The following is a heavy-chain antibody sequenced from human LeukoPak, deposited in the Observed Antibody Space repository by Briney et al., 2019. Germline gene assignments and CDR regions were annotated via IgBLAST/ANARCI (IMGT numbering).Heavy chain of an antibody. CDR3: ANSPNDKAVAGTGDY. V-gene: IGHV3-23*01. D-gene: IGHD6-19*01. CDR1: GFTFGSSW. J-gene: IGHJ4*02. CDR2: ISGSGGST. Sequence: GGSLRLSCAASGFTFGSSWMSWVRQAPGKGLEWVSAISGSGGSTYYADSVKGRFTISRDNSKNTLYLQMNSLRAEDTAVYYCANSPNDKAVAGTGDYWGQGTLVTVSS.